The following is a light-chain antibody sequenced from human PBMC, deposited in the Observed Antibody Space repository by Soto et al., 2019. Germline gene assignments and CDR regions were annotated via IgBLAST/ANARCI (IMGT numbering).Light chain of an antibody. V-gene: IGLV7-46*01. J-gene: IGLJ2*01. CDR1: TGAVTSGHY. CDR3: LLSYSGARPHVV. Sequence: QAVVTQEPSLIVSPGGTVTLTCGSSTGAVTSGHYPYWFQQKPGQAPRTLIYDTSNKHSWTPARFSGSLLGGKAALTLSGAQPEDEAEYYCLLSYSGARPHVVFGGGTKLTVL. CDR2: DTS.